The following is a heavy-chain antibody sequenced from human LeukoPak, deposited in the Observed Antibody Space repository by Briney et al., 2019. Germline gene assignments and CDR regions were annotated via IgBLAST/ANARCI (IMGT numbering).Heavy chain of an antibody. D-gene: IGHD2-2*03. CDR2: IRYDGTNK. V-gene: IGHV3-30*02. CDR3: AKDRGYCSSTSCYRPFDY. Sequence: PGRSLRLSCAASGFIFRNYGMHWVRQAPGKGLEWVAFIRYDGTNKYYVDSVKGRFTISRDNSKNTLYLQMNSLRAEDTAVYFCAKDRGYCSSTSCYRPFDYWGQGALVTVSS. CDR1: GFIFRNYG. J-gene: IGHJ4*02.